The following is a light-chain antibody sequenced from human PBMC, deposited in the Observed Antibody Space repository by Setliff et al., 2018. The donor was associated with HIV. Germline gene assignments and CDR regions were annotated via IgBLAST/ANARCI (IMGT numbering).Light chain of an antibody. Sequence: QSVLAQPRSVSGSPGQSATISCTGTSNDVGLYNYVSWYQQYPGKAPNLLIYDVTKRPSGAPGRFSGSKSGNTASLTISGLQAEDEAVYYCCSYAGSYTLTFGGGTKVTVL. J-gene: IGLJ2*01. CDR2: DVT. CDR3: CSYAGSYTLT. V-gene: IGLV2-11*01. CDR1: SNDVGLYNY.